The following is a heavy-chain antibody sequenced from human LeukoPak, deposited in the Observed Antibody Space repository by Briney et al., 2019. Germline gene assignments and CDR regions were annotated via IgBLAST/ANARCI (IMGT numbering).Heavy chain of an antibody. V-gene: IGHV4-4*07. Sequence: SETLSLTCTVSGGSLSSYYWSWIRQSAEKGLEWIGRIYSSGGTNYNPSLKSRVTMSVDTSKNQFSLKLSSVTAADTAVYYCARVQNYESSGYIAFDIWGQGTMVIVSS. J-gene: IGHJ3*02. CDR1: GGSLSSYY. CDR3: ARVQNYESSGYIAFDI. D-gene: IGHD3-22*01. CDR2: IYSSGGT.